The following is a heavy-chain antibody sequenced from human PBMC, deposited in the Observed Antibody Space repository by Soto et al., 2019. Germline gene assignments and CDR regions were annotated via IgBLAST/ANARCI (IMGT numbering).Heavy chain of an antibody. V-gene: IGHV1-69*02. CDR3: ARRRYCGADCYSQYYYGMDV. CDR2: VIPILGVT. Sequence: QVQLVQSGAEMKKPGSSVKVSCRSGGDTFSSYTVSWVRQAPGQGLEWMGRVIPILGVTNYARKFLGRVSITAEKSTSTAYMELRSLRSEDSGVYYCARRRYCGADCYSQYYYGMDVWGQGTTVTVSS. D-gene: IGHD2-21*02. J-gene: IGHJ6*02. CDR1: GDTFSSYT.